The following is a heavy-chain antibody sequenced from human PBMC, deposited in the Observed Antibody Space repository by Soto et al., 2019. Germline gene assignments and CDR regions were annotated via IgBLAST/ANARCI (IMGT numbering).Heavy chain of an antibody. CDR1: GGSISSGDYY. Sequence: SETLSLTCTVSGGSISSGDYYWSWIRQPPGKGLEWIGYIYYSGSTYYNPSLKSRVTISVDTSKNQFSLKLSSVAAADTAVYYCAREIVVVVAATRWFDPWGQGTLVNVSS. V-gene: IGHV4-30-4*01. CDR3: AREIVVVVAATRWFDP. J-gene: IGHJ5*02. CDR2: IYYSGST. D-gene: IGHD2-15*01.